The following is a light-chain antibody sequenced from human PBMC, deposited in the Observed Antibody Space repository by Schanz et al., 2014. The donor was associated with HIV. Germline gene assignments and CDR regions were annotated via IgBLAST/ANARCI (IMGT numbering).Light chain of an antibody. V-gene: IGKV3-20*01. J-gene: IGKJ3*01. Sequence: EVLLTQSPATLSVSPGESATLSCGASQRLSSSYLAWYQQKRDQPPRLVIYATSTRAAGIPDRFSGTGSGTDFSLTISRLEPEDFAVYYCQQYATSPSTFGPGTKVDIK. CDR2: ATS. CDR1: QRLSSSY. CDR3: QQYATSPST.